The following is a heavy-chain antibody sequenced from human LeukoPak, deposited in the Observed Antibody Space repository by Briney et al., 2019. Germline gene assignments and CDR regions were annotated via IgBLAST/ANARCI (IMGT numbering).Heavy chain of an antibody. CDR3: AHIPFVLGSGLLWYGYLDH. J-gene: IGHJ4*02. CDR2: IYWDDDK. D-gene: IGHD2-21*01. CDR1: GFSLNTRGVG. V-gene: IGHV2-5*02. Sequence: ESGPTLVNPTQTLTLACTFSGFSLNTRGVGVGWIRQAPGQALEWLAVIYWDDDKRYSPSLKSRLTITRDTSRNQVVLTMTNMDPADTATYFCAHIPFVLGSGLLWYGYLDHWGQGTLVTVSS.